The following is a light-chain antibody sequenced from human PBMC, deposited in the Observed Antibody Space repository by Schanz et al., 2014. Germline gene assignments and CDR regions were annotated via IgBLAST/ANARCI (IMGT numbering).Light chain of an antibody. CDR3: AAWDDSVNGQL. V-gene: IGLV1-40*01. J-gene: IGLJ3*02. CDR2: GDS. Sequence: QSVLTQPPSVSGAPGQRVTISCTGSTSNIGAGYDVHWYQHFPGAAPKLLIFGDSNRPSGVPARFFGSKSGTSASLAISGLQSEDEADYYCAAWDDSVNGQLFGGGTKLTVL. CDR1: TSNIGAGYD.